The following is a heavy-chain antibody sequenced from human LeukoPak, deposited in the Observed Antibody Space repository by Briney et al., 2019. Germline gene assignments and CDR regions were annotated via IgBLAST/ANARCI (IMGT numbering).Heavy chain of an antibody. CDR1: GYTFTSYG. V-gene: IGHV1-18*01. D-gene: IGHD3-10*01. J-gene: IGHJ6*04. Sequence: ASVKVSCKASGYTFTSYGISWVRQAPGQGLEWMGWISAYNGNTNYAQKLQGRVTMTTDTSTSTAYMELRSLRSDDTAVYYCARSAVRGVIITGAAAEGMDVWGKGTTVTVSS. CDR2: ISAYNGNT. CDR3: ARSAVRGVIITGAAAEGMDV.